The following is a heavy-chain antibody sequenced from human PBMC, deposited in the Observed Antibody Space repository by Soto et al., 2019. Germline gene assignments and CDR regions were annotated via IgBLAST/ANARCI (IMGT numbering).Heavy chain of an antibody. CDR3: AKPRQITSLILSDFDY. CDR1: GFTFSSYG. V-gene: IGHV3-30*18. CDR2: ISYDGSDT. J-gene: IGHJ4*01. Sequence: QVQLVESGGGVVQPGRSLRLSCAASGFTFSSYGMHWVRRAPGKGLEWGAVISYDGSDTYYADSVKGRFTISRDNSRNTLFLQMNSLRAEDTAVYYCAKPRQITSLILSDFDYWGHGTLVTVSS. D-gene: IGHD2-15*01.